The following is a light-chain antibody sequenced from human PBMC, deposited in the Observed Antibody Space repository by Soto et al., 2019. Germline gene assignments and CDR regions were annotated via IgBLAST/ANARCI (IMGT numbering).Light chain of an antibody. V-gene: IGLV2-14*03. J-gene: IGLJ1*01. CDR2: DVS. CDR1: SSDDVGYNH. CDR3: CSYTTSNTRQIV. Sequence: QSLLTQPASVSGSPGQSITISCTGNSSDDVGYNHVSWYQHHPGKAPKLMIYDVSNRPSGVSNRFSGSKSGNTASLTISGLQPEDEADYYCCSYTTSNTRQIVFGTGTKVTVL.